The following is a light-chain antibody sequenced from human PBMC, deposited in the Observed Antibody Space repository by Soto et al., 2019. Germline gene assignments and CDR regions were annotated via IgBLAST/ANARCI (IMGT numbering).Light chain of an antibody. V-gene: IGKV1-6*01. CDR3: LHDYNYPYT. J-gene: IGKJ2*01. CDR2: GAS. CDR1: QGIRND. Sequence: AIQMTQSPSSLSASVGDRVTITCRASQGIRNDLGWYQQKSGKAPKLLIYGASSLQSGVTSRFSGSGSGTDFTLTISSLQPEDFATYYCLHDYNYPYTFGQGTKVEIK.